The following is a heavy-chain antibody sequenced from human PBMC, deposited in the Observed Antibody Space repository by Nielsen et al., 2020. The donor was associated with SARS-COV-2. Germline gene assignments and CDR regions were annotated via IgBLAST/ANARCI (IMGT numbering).Heavy chain of an antibody. Sequence: GGSLRLSCAASGFTFSTYEMNWVRQAPGKGLEWVSYISSSGGTLYYADSVKGRFTISRDNAKNTLYLQMNSLRAEDTAVYYCARAWYSSSVPDYWGQGTRVTVSS. CDR3: ARAWYSSSVPDY. J-gene: IGHJ4*02. V-gene: IGHV3-48*03. D-gene: IGHD6-6*01. CDR1: GFTFSTYE. CDR2: ISSSGGTL.